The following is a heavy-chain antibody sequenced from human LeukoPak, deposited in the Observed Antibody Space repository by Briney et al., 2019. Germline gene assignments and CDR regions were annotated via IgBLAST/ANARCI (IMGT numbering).Heavy chain of an antibody. CDR2: INPNSGGT. CDR3: ARGAGSSDY. CDR1: GYTFTSYG. Sequence: GASVKVSCKASGYTFTSYGISWVRQAPGQGLEWMGWINPNSGGTNYAQKFQGRVTMTRDTSISTAYMELSRLRSDDTAVYYCARGAGSSDYWGQGTLVTVSS. V-gene: IGHV1-2*02. D-gene: IGHD1-26*01. J-gene: IGHJ4*02.